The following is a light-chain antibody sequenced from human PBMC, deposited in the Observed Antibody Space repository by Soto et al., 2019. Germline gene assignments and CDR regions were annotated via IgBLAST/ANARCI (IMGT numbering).Light chain of an antibody. CDR2: DAS. V-gene: IGKV3-11*01. CDR3: QQRTNWPLT. Sequence: EIVLTQSPATLSLSPWERATLSCRASQSVSSYLAWYQQKPGQAPRLLIYDASNRATGIPARFSGSGSGTDFTLTISSLEPEDLAVYYCQQRTNWPLTFGGGTKVEIK. CDR1: QSVSSY. J-gene: IGKJ4*01.